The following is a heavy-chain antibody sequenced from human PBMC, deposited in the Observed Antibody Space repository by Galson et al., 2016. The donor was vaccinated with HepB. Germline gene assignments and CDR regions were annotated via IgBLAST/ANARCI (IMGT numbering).Heavy chain of an antibody. J-gene: IGHJ4*02. CDR3: AKGGRYCGGDSCYPGYYFDY. CDR2: ISWNSGSI. D-gene: IGHD2-15*01. Sequence: SLRLSCAASGFTFDDYAMHWVRQAPGKGLEWVSGISWNSGSIGYADPVKGRFTISRDNAKNSLYLQMNSLRAEDTALYYCAKGGRYCGGDSCYPGYYFDYWGQGTLVTVSS. V-gene: IGHV3-9*01. CDR1: GFTFDDYA.